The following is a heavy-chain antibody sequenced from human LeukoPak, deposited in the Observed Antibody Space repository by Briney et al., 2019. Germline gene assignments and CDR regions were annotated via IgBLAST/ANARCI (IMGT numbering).Heavy chain of an antibody. D-gene: IGHD6-13*01. V-gene: IGHV3-23*01. CDR2: ISGSGGST. CDR3: AKPDSSSPDGPTDC. Sequence: GGSLRLSCAASGFTFSSYAMSWVRQAPGKGLEWVSAISGSGGSTYYVDSVKGRFTISRDNSKNTLYLQMNSLRAEDTAVYYCAKPDSSSPDGPTDCWGQGTLVTVSS. J-gene: IGHJ4*02. CDR1: GFTFSSYA.